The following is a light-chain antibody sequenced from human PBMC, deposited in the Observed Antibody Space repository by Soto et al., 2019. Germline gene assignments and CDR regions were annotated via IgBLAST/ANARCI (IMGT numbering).Light chain of an antibody. CDR2: GAS. J-gene: IGKJ5*01. Sequence: EIVLTQSPGTLSLSPGERATLSCRASQSVGSSLSWYQQKPGQAPRLLIYGASSRATGIPDRFSGTVSGTDFTLTISRLEPEDFAVYYCQQYGSSPITFGQGTRLEI. V-gene: IGKV3-20*01. CDR3: QQYGSSPIT. CDR1: QSVGSS.